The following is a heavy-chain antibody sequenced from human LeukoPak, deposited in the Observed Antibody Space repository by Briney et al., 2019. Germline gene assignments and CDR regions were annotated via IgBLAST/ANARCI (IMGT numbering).Heavy chain of an antibody. CDR3: VGGIGWLPDY. D-gene: IGHD6-19*01. J-gene: IGHJ4*02. CDR1: GLTFSAYW. CDR2: IEQDGSEK. Sequence: GGSLRLSCAASGLTFSAYWGNWVRQAPGKGLEWVANIEQDGSEKNYVDSVKGRFTISRDNGENSLYLQMNSLRVEHTGVYYCVGGIGWLPDYWGQGTLVTVSS. V-gene: IGHV3-7*01.